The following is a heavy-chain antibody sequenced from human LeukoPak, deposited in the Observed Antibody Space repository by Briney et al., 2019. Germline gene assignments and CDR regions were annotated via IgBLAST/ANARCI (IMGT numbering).Heavy chain of an antibody. Sequence: ASVKVSCKASGYTFTGYYMHWVRQAPGQGLEWMGWINPNSGGTNHAQKFQGRVTMTRDTSISTAYMELSRLRSDDTAVYYCARVLTPPPYCGGDCYSTDDYWGQETLVTVSS. CDR1: GYTFTGYY. V-gene: IGHV1-2*02. CDR2: INPNSGGT. J-gene: IGHJ4*02. D-gene: IGHD2-21*02. CDR3: ARVLTPPPYCGGDCYSTDDY.